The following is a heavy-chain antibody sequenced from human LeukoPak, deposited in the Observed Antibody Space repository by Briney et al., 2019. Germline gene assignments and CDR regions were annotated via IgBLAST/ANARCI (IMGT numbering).Heavy chain of an antibody. CDR2: ISAYNGNT. D-gene: IGHD3-3*01. V-gene: IGHV1-18*03. Sequence: ASVKVSCKASGYTFTSYGISWVRQAPGQGLEWMGWISAYNGNTNYAQKLQGRVTMTTDTSTSTAYMELRSLRSDDMAVYYCAREGPYDFWSGYYRRFDYWGQGTLVTVSS. CDR1: GYTFTSYG. CDR3: AREGPYDFWSGYYRRFDY. J-gene: IGHJ4*02.